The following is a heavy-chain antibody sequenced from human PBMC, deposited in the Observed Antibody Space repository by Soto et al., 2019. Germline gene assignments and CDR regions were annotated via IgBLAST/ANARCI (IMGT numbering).Heavy chain of an antibody. D-gene: IGHD3-10*01. V-gene: IGHV3-9*01. CDR1: GFTFNNYI. CDR2: ISWNSGSI. CDR3: AKDMAWFGESRGDAFDI. Sequence: PGGSLRLSCAASGFTFNNYIMSWVRQAPGKGLEWVSTISWNSGSIVYADSVKGRFTISRDNAKNSLYLQMNSLRAEDTALYYCAKDMAWFGESRGDAFDIWGQGTMVTVSS. J-gene: IGHJ3*02.